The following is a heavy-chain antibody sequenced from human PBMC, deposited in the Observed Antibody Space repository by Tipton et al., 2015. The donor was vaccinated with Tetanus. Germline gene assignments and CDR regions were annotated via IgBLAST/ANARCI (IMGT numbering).Heavy chain of an antibody. CDR3: ARGGDYARIDY. V-gene: IGHV4-34*01. J-gene: IGHJ4*02. D-gene: IGHD4-17*01. CDR2: INHSGST. Sequence: TLSLTCAVYGGSFSGYYWSWIRQPPGKGLEWIGEINHSGSTNYNPSLKSRVTISVDTSKNQFSLKLSSVTAADTAVYYCARGGDYARIDYWGQGTLVTVSS. CDR1: GGSFSGYY.